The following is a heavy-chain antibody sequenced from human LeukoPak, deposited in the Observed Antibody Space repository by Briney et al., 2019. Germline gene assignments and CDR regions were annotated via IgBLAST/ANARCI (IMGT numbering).Heavy chain of an antibody. CDR2: IYYSWNT. J-gene: IGHJ4*02. CDR3: AREGRLTGYFGGLGFNY. Sequence: SDTLSLTCTVSGGSISSYYWSWIRQPPGEGLEWIGNIYYSWNTIYHPALKSRVTFPVETSKNQFSLNLDSVTAADTAVYYCAREGRLTGYFGGLGFNYWGQGILVTVSS. CDR1: GGSISSYY. V-gene: IGHV4-59*01. D-gene: IGHD6-19*01.